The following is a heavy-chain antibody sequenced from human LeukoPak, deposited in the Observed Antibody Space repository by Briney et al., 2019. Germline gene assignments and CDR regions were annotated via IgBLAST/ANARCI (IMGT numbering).Heavy chain of an antibody. V-gene: IGHV1-2*02. Sequence: ASVKVSCKASGYTFTGYYMHWVRQAPGQGLEWMGWINPNSGGTNYAQKFQGRVTMTRDTSISTAYMELSRLRSDDTAVYYCARDLTGGSYYFDYWGQGTLVTVS. J-gene: IGHJ4*02. D-gene: IGHD7-27*01. CDR1: GYTFTGYY. CDR2: INPNSGGT. CDR3: ARDLTGGSYYFDY.